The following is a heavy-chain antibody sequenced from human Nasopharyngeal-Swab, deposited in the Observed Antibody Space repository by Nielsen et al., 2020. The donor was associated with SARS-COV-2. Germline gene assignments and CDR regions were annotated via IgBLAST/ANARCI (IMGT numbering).Heavy chain of an antibody. CDR3: AGEGDIVVVPSPAGFDP. V-gene: IGHV7-4-1*02. CDR1: GDTFTSYA. J-gene: IGHJ5*02. Sequence: AAAKVSCKASGDTFTSYAMNWVRQAPGQGLEWMGWINTNTGNPTYAQGFTGRFVVSLDTSVSTAYLQISSLKAEDTAVYYCAGEGDIVVVPSPAGFDPWRRETLVNVSS. D-gene: IGHD2-2*01. CDR2: INTNTGNP.